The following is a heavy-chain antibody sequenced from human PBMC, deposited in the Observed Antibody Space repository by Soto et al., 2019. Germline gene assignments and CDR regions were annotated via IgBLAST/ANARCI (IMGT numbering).Heavy chain of an antibody. Sequence: TSETLSLTCTVSGGSISSGGYYWSWIRQHPGNGLEWIGYIYCSGSTYYNPSLKRRVTISVDTSKNQFSLKHSSVTDADTAVYYSAGLQCLSYNWFDPWGQGTLVTVSS. D-gene: IGHD3-16*01. CDR2: IYCSGST. V-gene: IGHV4-31*03. CDR1: GGSISSGGYY. CDR3: AGLQCLSYNWFDP. J-gene: IGHJ5*02.